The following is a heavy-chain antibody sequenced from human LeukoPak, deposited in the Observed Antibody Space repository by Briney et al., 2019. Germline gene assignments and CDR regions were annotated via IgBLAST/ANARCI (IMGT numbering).Heavy chain of an antibody. CDR2: IIPILGIA. D-gene: IGHD3-16*01. CDR3: ARGESGGGAFDI. Sequence: SVKVSCKASGGTFSSYAISWVRQAPGQGLEWMGRIIPILGIANYAQKFQGRVTITADKSTSTAYMELSSLRSEDTAVYYCARGESGGGAFDIWGQGTMVTVSS. CDR1: GGTFSSYA. V-gene: IGHV1-69*04. J-gene: IGHJ3*02.